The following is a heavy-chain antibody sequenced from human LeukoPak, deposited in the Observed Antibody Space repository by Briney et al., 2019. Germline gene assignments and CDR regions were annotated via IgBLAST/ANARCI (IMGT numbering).Heavy chain of an antibody. D-gene: IGHD6-13*01. V-gene: IGHV3-7*01. CDR2: IKQDGSEK. J-gene: IGHJ6*02. Sequence: GGSLRLSCAASGFTFSSYWMSWVRQAPGKGLEWVANIKQDGSEKYYVDSVKGRFTISRDNAKNSLYLQMNSLRAEDTAVYYCARDGYSSSWYTLGLIYYNGMDVWGQGTTVTVSS. CDR3: ARDGYSSSWYTLGLIYYNGMDV. CDR1: GFTFSSYW.